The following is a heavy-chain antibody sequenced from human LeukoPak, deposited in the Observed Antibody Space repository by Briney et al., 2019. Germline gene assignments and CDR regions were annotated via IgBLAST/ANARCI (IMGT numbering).Heavy chain of an antibody. J-gene: IGHJ6*03. CDR2: IRSKAYGGAT. CDR1: GFSFGDYA. Sequence: GGSLRLSCTASGFSFGDYAMSWFRQAPGKGLEWVGFIRSKAYGGATEYAASVKGRFTISRDDSKNSLYLQMNSLRTEDTALYYCAKDIRGDILTGYYKAGAHYYYYMDVWGKGTTVTVSS. CDR3: AKDIRGDILTGYYKAGAHYYYYMDV. D-gene: IGHD3-9*01. V-gene: IGHV3-49*03.